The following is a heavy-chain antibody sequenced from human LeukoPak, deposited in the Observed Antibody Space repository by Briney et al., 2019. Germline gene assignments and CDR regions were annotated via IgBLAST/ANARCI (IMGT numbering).Heavy chain of an antibody. CDR2: IYYSGST. CDR3: ARKINSGYVDDWFFDL. CDR1: GGSISSSSYY. V-gene: IGHV4-39*01. D-gene: IGHD5-12*01. Sequence: SETLSLTCTVSGGSISSSSYYWGWIRQPPGKGLEWIGSIYYSGSTYYNPSLKSRVTISVDTSKNQFSLKLSSVTAADTAVYYCARKINSGYVDDWFFDLWGRGTLVTASS. J-gene: IGHJ2*01.